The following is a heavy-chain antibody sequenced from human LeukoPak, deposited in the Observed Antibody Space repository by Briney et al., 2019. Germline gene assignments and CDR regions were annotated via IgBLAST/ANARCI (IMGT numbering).Heavy chain of an antibody. Sequence: GGSLRLSCAASGFTFSSYVMHWVRQAPGKGLEWVAIISYDGSNEYYADSVKGRFTISRDNAKKSLYLQMNSLRAEDTAVYYCARGVDNYYYYYMDVWGKGTTVTISS. CDR2: ISYDGSNE. J-gene: IGHJ6*03. CDR3: ARGVDNYYYYYMDV. V-gene: IGHV3-30*04. CDR1: GFTFSSYV. D-gene: IGHD5-12*01.